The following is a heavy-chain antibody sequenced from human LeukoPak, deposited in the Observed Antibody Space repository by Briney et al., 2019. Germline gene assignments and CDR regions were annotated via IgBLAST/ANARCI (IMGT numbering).Heavy chain of an antibody. CDR3: ARVATVYAISIYCFDY. Sequence: PGGSLRLSCAASGFTYSSYWMSWVRQAPGKGLEWVANIKQDGSEKYYVDSVKGRFTISRDNAKNSLYLQMNSLRAEDTAVYYCARVATVYAISIYCFDYWGQGTLVTVSA. CDR2: IKQDGSEK. J-gene: IGHJ4*02. D-gene: IGHD2-8*01. V-gene: IGHV3-7*01. CDR1: GFTYSSYW.